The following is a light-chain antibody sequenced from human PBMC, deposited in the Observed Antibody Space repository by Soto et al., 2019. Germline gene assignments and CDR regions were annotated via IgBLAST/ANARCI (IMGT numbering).Light chain of an antibody. CDR1: QSISKY. J-gene: IGKJ4*01. V-gene: IGKV1-39*01. CDR2: AAS. CDR3: QQSHSKPLT. Sequence: DIQMTQSPSSLSASVGDRVTITCRASQSISKYVNWYQHKPGKAPTVLIHAASSLQSGVPSRFSGSGSGTDFILTISSLQPEDFAVYYCQQSHSKPLTFGGGTKVEIK.